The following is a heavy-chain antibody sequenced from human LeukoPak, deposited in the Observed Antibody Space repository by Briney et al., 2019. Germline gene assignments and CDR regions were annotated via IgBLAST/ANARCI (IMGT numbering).Heavy chain of an antibody. J-gene: IGHJ4*02. CDR2: ISGSGGST. Sequence: PGGSLRLSCAASGFTFSSYAMSWVRQAPGKGLEWVSAISGSGGSTYYADSVKGRFTISRDNSKNTLYLQMNSLKTEDTAVYYCTRGSTYGTFDYWGQGTLVIVSS. CDR1: GFTFSSYA. D-gene: IGHD2-2*01. V-gene: IGHV3-23*01. CDR3: TRGSTYGTFDY.